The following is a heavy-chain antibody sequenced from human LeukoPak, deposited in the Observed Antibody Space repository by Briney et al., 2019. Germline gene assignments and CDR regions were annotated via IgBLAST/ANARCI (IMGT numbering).Heavy chain of an antibody. V-gene: IGHV1-69*06. CDR1: GGTFSSYA. Sequence: GASVKVSCKASGGTFSSYAISWVRQAPGQGLEWMGGIIPIFGTANYAQKFQGRVTITADKSTSTAYMELSSLRSEDTAVYYRARGYSSGWNAFDIWGQGTMVTVSS. D-gene: IGHD6-19*01. CDR3: ARGYSSGWNAFDI. J-gene: IGHJ3*02. CDR2: IIPIFGTA.